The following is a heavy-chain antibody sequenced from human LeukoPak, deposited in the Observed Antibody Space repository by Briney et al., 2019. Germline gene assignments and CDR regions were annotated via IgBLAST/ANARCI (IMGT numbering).Heavy chain of an antibody. CDR3: ARRTTVTIPFGY. Sequence: SETLSLTCAVYGGSFSGYYWSWIRQPPGKGLEWSGEINHSGSTNYNPSLKSRVTISVDKSKNQFSPKLSPVTAADTAVYYCARRTTVTIPFGYWGQGTLVTVSS. CDR2: INHSGST. J-gene: IGHJ4*02. V-gene: IGHV4-34*01. D-gene: IGHD4-11*01. CDR1: GGSFSGYY.